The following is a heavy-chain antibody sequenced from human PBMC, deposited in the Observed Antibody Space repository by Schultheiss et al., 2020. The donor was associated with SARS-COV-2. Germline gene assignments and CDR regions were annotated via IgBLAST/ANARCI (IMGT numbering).Heavy chain of an antibody. Sequence: GGSLRLSCAASGFTFSDYYMSWVRQAPGKGLDWVSAISGGGDSTYYADSVRGRFTISRDNANNSLYLLMHSLRAEDTAVYYCVRDRSWWTPYNCFDLWGRGTLVTVSS. CDR3: VRDRSWWTPYNCFDL. CDR2: ISGGGDST. V-gene: IGHV3-11*04. CDR1: GFTFSDYY. D-gene: IGHD2-15*01. J-gene: IGHJ5*02.